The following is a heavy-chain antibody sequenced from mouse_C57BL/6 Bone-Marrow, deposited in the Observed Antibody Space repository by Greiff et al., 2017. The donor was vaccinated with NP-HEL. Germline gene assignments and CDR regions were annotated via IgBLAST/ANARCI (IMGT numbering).Heavy chain of an antibody. CDR2: IYPRSGNT. D-gene: IGHD2-4*01. CDR3: ARDYDYGWFAY. Sequence: QVQLQQSGAELARPGASVKLSCKASGYTFTSYGISWVKERTGQGLEWIGEIYPRSGNTYYNEKFKGKATLTADKSSSTAYMELRSLTSEDSAVYFCARDYDYGWFAYWGQGTLVTVSA. J-gene: IGHJ3*01. V-gene: IGHV1-81*01. CDR1: GYTFTSYG.